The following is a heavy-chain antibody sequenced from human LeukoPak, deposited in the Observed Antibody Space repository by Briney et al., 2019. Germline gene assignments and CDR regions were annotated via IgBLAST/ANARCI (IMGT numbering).Heavy chain of an antibody. V-gene: IGHV3-13*01. Sequence: GGSLRLSRAASGFTFSSYDMHWVRQATGKGLEWVSAIGTAGDTYYPGSVKGRFTISRENAKNSLYLQMNSLRAGDTAVYYCARGVRGSYYEGAYFDYWGQGTLVTVSS. CDR3: ARGVRGSYYEGAYFDY. CDR1: GFTFSSYD. D-gene: IGHD1-26*01. J-gene: IGHJ4*02. CDR2: IGTAGDT.